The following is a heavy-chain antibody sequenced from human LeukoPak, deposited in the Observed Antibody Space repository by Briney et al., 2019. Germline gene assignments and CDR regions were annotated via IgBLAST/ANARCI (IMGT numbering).Heavy chain of an antibody. Sequence: GGSLRLSCAASGFTVSSNYMSWVRQAPGKGLEWVSVIYSGGSTHYADSVKGRFTISRDNSKNTLYLQMNSLRAEDTAVYYCARAARQDYYFDYWGQGTLVTVSS. CDR2: IYSGGST. J-gene: IGHJ4*02. V-gene: IGHV3-66*02. CDR1: GFTVSSNY. D-gene: IGHD6-6*01. CDR3: ARAARQDYYFDY.